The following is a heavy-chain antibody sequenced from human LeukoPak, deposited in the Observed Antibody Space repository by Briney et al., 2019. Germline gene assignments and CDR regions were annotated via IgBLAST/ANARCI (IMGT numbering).Heavy chain of an antibody. CDR1: GGSFSGYY. D-gene: IGHD3-22*01. Sequence: SETLSLTCAVYGGSFSGYYWSWIRQPPGKGLEWIGEINHSGSTNYNPSLKSRVTISVDTSKNQFSLKLSSVTAADTAVYYCARQSGRYYDSSGVFDYWGQGTLVTVSS. CDR2: INHSGST. CDR3: ARQSGRYYDSSGVFDY. J-gene: IGHJ4*02. V-gene: IGHV4-34*01.